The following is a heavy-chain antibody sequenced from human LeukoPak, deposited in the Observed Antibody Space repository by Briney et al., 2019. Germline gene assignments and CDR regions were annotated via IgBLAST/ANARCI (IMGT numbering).Heavy chain of an antibody. CDR2: IYHSGST. Sequence: SQTLSLTCAVSGYSISSGYYWGWIRQPPGKGLEWIGSIYHSGSTYYNPSLKSRVTISVDTSKNQFSLKLSSVTAADTAVYYCARLILGITVTTPDYWGQGTLVTVSS. CDR3: ARLILGITVTTPDY. V-gene: IGHV4-38-2*01. D-gene: IGHD4-11*01. J-gene: IGHJ4*02. CDR1: GYSISSGYY.